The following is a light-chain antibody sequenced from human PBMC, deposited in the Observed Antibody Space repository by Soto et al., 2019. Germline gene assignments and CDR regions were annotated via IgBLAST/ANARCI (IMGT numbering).Light chain of an antibody. Sequence: EIVMTQSPAMLSVSPGERATLSCRASQNVNNRLAWYQQKAGQPPRLLIYGASTRATGIPARFSGSGSGTEFTLTISSLQSEDLAVYYRRHFNSWPILFGQGTKVDIK. CDR1: QNVNNR. CDR2: GAS. V-gene: IGKV3-15*01. CDR3: RHFNSWPIL. J-gene: IGKJ1*01.